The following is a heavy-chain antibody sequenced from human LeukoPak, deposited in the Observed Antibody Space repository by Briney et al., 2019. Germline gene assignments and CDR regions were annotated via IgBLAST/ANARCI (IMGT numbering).Heavy chain of an antibody. J-gene: IGHJ4*02. Sequence: QTGGSLRLSCAASGFTVSSSYMSWVRQAPGKGLEWVSLIYSADNTNYADSVKGRFSISRDNSKNTLYLQMNSLRAEDTAVYYCARDTLGAYDSNGYYHGYWGQGTLVTVSS. V-gene: IGHV3-53*01. CDR3: ARDTLGAYDSNGYYHGY. CDR2: IYSADNT. CDR1: GFTVSSSY. D-gene: IGHD3-22*01.